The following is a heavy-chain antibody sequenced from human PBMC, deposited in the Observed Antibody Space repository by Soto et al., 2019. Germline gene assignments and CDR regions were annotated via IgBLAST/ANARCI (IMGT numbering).Heavy chain of an antibody. D-gene: IGHD2-15*01. J-gene: IGHJ6*02. CDR1: GYSFTSYW. Sequence: GESLKISCNGSGYSFTSYWIGWVRQMPGKGLEWMGIIYPGDSDTRYSPSFQGQVTISADKSISTAYLQWSSLKASDTAMYYCARHCSGGSCYSWYYYYGMDVWGQGTTVTVSS. CDR2: IYPGDSDT. CDR3: ARHCSGGSCYSWYYYYGMDV. V-gene: IGHV5-51*01.